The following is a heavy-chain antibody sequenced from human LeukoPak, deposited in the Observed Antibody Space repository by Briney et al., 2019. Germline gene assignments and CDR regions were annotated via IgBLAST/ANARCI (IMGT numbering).Heavy chain of an antibody. CDR1: GLSISNFW. CDR2: IDKDGNEI. Sequence: GGSLRLSCAASGLSISNFWMHWVRQAPGKGLEWVAIIDKDGNEIKYVDSVKGRFTLSRDNARNSVYLQKNSLRTEDTALYYCVTDGDKWNDFEYWGQGTLVTVSS. J-gene: IGHJ4*02. V-gene: IGHV3-7*01. D-gene: IGHD1-1*01. CDR3: VTDGDKWNDFEY.